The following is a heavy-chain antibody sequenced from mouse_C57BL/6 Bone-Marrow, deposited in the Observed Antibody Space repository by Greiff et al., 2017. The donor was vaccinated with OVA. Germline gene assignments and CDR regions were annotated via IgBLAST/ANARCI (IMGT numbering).Heavy chain of an antibody. D-gene: IGHD1-1*01. Sequence: VKLMESGPGLVQPSQSLSITCTVSGFSLTSYGVHWVRQSPGKGLEWLGVIWRGGSTDYNAAFMSRLSITKDNSKSQVFFKMNSLQADDTAIYYCAKNYYYGDAMDYWGQGTSVTVSS. CDR1: GFSLTSYG. CDR3: AKNYYYGDAMDY. J-gene: IGHJ4*01. V-gene: IGHV2-5*01. CDR2: IWRGGST.